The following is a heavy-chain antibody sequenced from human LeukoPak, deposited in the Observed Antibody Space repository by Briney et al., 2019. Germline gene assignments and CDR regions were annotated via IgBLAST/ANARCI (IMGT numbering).Heavy chain of an antibody. CDR2: ISGFGGST. Sequence: GGSLRLSCAASGFIFKSYAMNWVRQAPGKGLEWVSGISGFGGSTYYAASVKGRFTISRDNSGDTLFLHLDNLRVEDTAMYYCARRGGSSRSSFDYWGQGSLVTVSS. D-gene: IGHD2-15*01. J-gene: IGHJ4*02. V-gene: IGHV3-23*01. CDR3: ARRGGSSRSSFDY. CDR1: GFIFKSYA.